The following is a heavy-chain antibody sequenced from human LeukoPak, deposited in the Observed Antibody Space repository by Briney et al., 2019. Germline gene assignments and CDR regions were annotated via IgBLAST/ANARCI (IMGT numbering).Heavy chain of an antibody. CDR1: GYSFNDKY. V-gene: IGHV1-2*02. CDR3: ARAGGRSWFDP. CDR2: IHPNSGGT. Sequence: ASVKVSCKASGYSFNDKYLHWVRQAPGQGLEWMGSIHPNSGGTNYAQKFQGRVTMTTDTSMSTAYMELSRLTSDDTAVYYCARAGGRSWFDPWGQGTLVTVSS. J-gene: IGHJ5*02.